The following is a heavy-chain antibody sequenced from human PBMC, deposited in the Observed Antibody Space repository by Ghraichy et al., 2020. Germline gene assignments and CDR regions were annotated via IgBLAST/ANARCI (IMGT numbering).Heavy chain of an antibody. CDR1: GGSISSYY. V-gene: IGHV4-4*07. CDR3: ARARLRVSSSWYQGLGWFDP. J-gene: IGHJ5*02. D-gene: IGHD6-13*01. Sequence: SQTLSLTCTVSGGSISSYYWSWIRQPAGKGLEWIGRIYTSGSTNYNPSLKSRVTMSVDTSKNQFSLKLSSVTAADTAVYYCARARLRVSSSWYQGLGWFDPWGQGTLVTVSS. CDR2: IYTSGST.